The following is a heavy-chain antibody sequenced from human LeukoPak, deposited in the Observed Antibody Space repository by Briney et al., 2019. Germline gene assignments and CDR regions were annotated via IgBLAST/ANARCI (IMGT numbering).Heavy chain of an antibody. CDR3: ATQEAHY. Sequence: GRSLRLSCAASGFTFDDYAMHWVRQDPGKGLEWVSGISWNSGSIGYADSVKGRFTISRDNAKNSLYLQMNSLRAEDTALYYCATQEAHYWGQGTLVTVSS. CDR1: GFTFDDYA. CDR2: ISWNSGSI. V-gene: IGHV3-9*01. J-gene: IGHJ4*02.